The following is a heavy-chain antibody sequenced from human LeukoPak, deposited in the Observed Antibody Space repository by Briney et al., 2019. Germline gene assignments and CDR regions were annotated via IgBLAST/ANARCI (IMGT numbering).Heavy chain of an antibody. J-gene: IGHJ4*02. Sequence: ASVKVSCKASGYTFTRYGITWVRQAPGQGLEWMGWINPNSGGTNYAQKFQGRVTMTRDTSISTAYMELSRLRSDDTAVYYCASGVVGWRDKFDYWGQGTLVTVSS. V-gene: IGHV1-2*02. CDR1: GYTFTRYG. CDR3: ASGVVGWRDKFDY. D-gene: IGHD2-15*01. CDR2: INPNSGGT.